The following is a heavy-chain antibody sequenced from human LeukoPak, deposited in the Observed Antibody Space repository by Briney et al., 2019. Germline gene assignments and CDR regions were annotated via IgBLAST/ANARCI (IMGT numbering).Heavy chain of an antibody. CDR3: AKYSFGGVVPAALDY. V-gene: IGHV3-21*01. Sequence: GGSLRLSCAASGFTFSSYSMNWVRQAPGKGLEWVSSISSSSSYIYYADSVKGRFTISRDNAKNSLYLQMNSLRAEDTAVYYCAKYSFGGVVPAALDYWGQGTLVAVSS. J-gene: IGHJ4*02. CDR1: GFTFSSYS. D-gene: IGHD2-2*01. CDR2: ISSSSSYI.